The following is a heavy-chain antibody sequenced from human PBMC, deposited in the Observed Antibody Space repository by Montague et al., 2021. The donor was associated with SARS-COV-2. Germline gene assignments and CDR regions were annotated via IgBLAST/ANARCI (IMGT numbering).Heavy chain of an antibody. CDR1: GASLSSDSLS. J-gene: IGHJ3*01. V-gene: IGHV6-1*01. D-gene: IGHD2-2*03. Sequence: VSPGASLSSDSLSWHWIRQSPSGGLELLASTYYRSKWYNDSAPSVSGRATVKPDTSRNQFSLHLDSVTPEDTALYFCARKMDSSFDVWGKGTMVIVSS. CDR3: ARKMDSSFDV. CDR2: TYYRSKWYN.